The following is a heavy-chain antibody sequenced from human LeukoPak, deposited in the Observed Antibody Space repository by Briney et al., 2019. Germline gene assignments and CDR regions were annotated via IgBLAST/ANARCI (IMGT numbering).Heavy chain of an antibody. D-gene: IGHD2/OR15-2a*01. CDR1: GFTFSSYW. V-gene: IGHV3-74*01. Sequence: GGSLRLSCAASGFTFSSYWMHWVRQAPGKGLVWVSRTSTDGSSTTYADSVKGRFTISRDNVKNTLFLQMNSLRAEDTAVYYCASYLTSIPSGMDVWGQGTTVTVSS. J-gene: IGHJ6*02. CDR2: TSTDGSST. CDR3: ASYLTSIPSGMDV.